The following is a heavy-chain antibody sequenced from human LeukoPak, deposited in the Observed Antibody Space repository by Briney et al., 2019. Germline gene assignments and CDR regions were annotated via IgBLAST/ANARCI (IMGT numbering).Heavy chain of an antibody. CDR3: ATAPILRGEGGEHYKYGMDV. J-gene: IGHJ6*02. D-gene: IGHD2-2*02. CDR2: ISYSGST. V-gene: IGHV4-39*07. CDR1: GGSISSNPYY. Sequence: SETLSLTCTVSGGSISSNPYYWSWIRQPPGKGLEWIGTISYSGSTYYNPSLKSRVTISADTFKNHFSLKMTSVTAADTAVYYCATAPILRGEGGEHYKYGMDVWGQGTTVIVSS.